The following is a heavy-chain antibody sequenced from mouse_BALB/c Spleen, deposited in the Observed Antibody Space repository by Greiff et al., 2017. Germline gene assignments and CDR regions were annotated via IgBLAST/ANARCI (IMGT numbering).Heavy chain of an antibody. CDR3: ASQFLYYYGSSYVHY. J-gene: IGHJ2*01. D-gene: IGHD1-1*01. Sequence: LVESGPELVKPGASVKVSCKASGYSFTDYNMYWVKQSHGKSLEWIGYIDPYNGGTSYNQKFKGKATLTVDKSSSTAFMHLNSLTSEDSAVYYCASQFLYYYGSSYVHYWGQGTTLTVSS. CDR2: IDPYNGGT. V-gene: IGHV1S135*01. CDR1: GYSFTDYN.